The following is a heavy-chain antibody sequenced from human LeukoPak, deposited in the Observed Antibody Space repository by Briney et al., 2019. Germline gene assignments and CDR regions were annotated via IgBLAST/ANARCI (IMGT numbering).Heavy chain of an antibody. D-gene: IGHD6-13*01. CDR1: GFTFSTYG. CDR2: TFYDGSKS. J-gene: IGHJ4*02. Sequence: PGRSLRLSCAASGFTFSTYGFHWVRQAPGKGLEWVAATFYDGSKSFYTDSVKGRFTISRDNSKNTLYLQMNSLRAEDTAVYYCARDNRWQQLEPYFDYWGQGTLVTVSS. CDR3: ARDNRWQQLEPYFDY. V-gene: IGHV3-33*01.